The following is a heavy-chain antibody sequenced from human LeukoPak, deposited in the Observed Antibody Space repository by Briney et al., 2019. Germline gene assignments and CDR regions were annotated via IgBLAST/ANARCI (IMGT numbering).Heavy chain of an antibody. J-gene: IGHJ4*02. CDR2: ISSDGGST. V-gene: IGHV3-64*01. CDR1: GFTFNSYV. Sequence: GGSLRLSCTASGFTFNSYVMYWVRQAPGKGLEYVSAISSDGGSTYYANSVKGRFTVSRDNSKNTLYLQMGSLRVDDMAVYYCAREAMRRNFDSWGREPWSPTPQ. CDR3: AREAMRRNFDS.